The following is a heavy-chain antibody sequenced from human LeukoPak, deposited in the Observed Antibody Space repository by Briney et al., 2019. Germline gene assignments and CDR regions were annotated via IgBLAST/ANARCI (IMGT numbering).Heavy chain of an antibody. D-gene: IGHD3-9*01. CDR2: ISSGGTTI. J-gene: IGHJ4*02. Sequence: GGSLRLSCEASGFTFSNFAMNWVRQAPGKGLEWISFISSGGTTISYAESVRGRFTISRDNARNSLFLQMNSLRVEDTAVYYCARDLMPYVDPEYFDHWGQGTLVTVSS. CDR1: GFTFSNFA. V-gene: IGHV3-48*03. CDR3: ARDLMPYVDPEYFDH.